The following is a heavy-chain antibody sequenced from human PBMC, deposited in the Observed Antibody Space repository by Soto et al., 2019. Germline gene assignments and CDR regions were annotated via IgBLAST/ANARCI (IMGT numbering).Heavy chain of an antibody. CDR1: GFTFSSYA. Sequence: QVQLVESGGGVVQPGRSLRLSCAASGFTFSSYAMHWVRQAPGKGLEWVAVISYDGSNKYYADSVKGRFTISRDNSKNXXYXQXTSLRAEDTAVYYCARGFEGQWLVRIESYYYYGMDVWGQGTTVTVSS. D-gene: IGHD6-19*01. J-gene: IGHJ6*02. CDR2: ISYDGSNK. V-gene: IGHV3-30-3*01. CDR3: ARGFEGQWLVRIESYYYYGMDV.